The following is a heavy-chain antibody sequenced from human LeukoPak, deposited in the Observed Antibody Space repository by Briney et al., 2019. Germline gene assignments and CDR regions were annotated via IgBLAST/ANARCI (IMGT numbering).Heavy chain of an antibody. J-gene: IGHJ4*02. D-gene: IGHD2-15*01. Sequence: PGGSLRLSCAASGFTVSSNYMSWVRQAPGKGLEWVSVIYSGGSTYYAASVKGRFTISRDNSKNTLYLQMNSLRAEDTAVYYCARAGLYCSGGSCYHFDYWGQGTLVTVSS. V-gene: IGHV3-53*01. CDR2: IYSGGST. CDR3: ARAGLYCSGGSCYHFDY. CDR1: GFTVSSNY.